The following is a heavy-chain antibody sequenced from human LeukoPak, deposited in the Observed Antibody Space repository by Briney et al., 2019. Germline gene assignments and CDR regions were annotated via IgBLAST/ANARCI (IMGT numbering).Heavy chain of an antibody. D-gene: IGHD3-3*01. Sequence: SETLSLTCAVYGGSFSGYYWSWIRQPPGKGLEWIGEINHSGSTNYNPSLKSRVTISVDTSKNQFSLKLSSVTAADTAVYYCARGKYDFWSGYYPRGFDYWGQGTLVTVSS. CDR2: INHSGST. CDR1: GGSFSGYY. CDR3: ARGKYDFWSGYYPRGFDY. J-gene: IGHJ4*02. V-gene: IGHV4-34*01.